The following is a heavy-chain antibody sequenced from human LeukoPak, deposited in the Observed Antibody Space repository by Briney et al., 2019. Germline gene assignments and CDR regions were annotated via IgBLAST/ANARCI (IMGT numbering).Heavy chain of an antibody. CDR3: TRDQLFYDSGGYSYLCDS. V-gene: IGHV3-49*04. CDR2: IRSKGYGGTT. CDR1: GFTFGDYA. J-gene: IGHJ5*01. D-gene: IGHD3-22*01. Sequence: GGSLRLSCTTSGFTFGDYAMSWVRQDPGKRLEWVGVIRSKGYGGTTEYAASAKGRFDISRDDSKRIAYLQMTSLKTEHTAVYYCTRDQLFYDSGGYSYLCDSWGQGTLVTVSS.